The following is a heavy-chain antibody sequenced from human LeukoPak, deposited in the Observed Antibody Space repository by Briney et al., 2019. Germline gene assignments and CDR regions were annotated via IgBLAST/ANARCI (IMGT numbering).Heavy chain of an antibody. J-gene: IGHJ6*02. CDR2: IYSGGST. D-gene: IGHD1-14*01. CDR3: AKVSGGGLYYDGMDV. V-gene: IGHV3-53*01. CDR1: GFTVSSNY. Sequence: GGSLRLSCAASGFTVSSNYMSWVRRAPGKGLEWVSVIYSGGSTYYADSVKGRFTISRDNSKNTLYLQMDSLRAEDTAVYYCAKVSGGGLYYDGMDVWGQGTTVTVSS.